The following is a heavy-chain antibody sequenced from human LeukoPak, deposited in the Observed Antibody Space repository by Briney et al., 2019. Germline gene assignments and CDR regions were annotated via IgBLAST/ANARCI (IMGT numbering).Heavy chain of an antibody. V-gene: IGHV4-59*11. CDR3: ARAYSGYRFDY. Sequence: SGTLSLTCTVSGGSISSHYWSWIRQPPGKGLEWIGYIYYSGSTHYNPSLKSRVTISVDTSKNQFSLKLSSVTAADTAVYYCARAYSGYRFDYWGQGTLVTVSS. CDR1: GGSISSHY. CDR2: IYYSGST. J-gene: IGHJ4*02. D-gene: IGHD5-12*01.